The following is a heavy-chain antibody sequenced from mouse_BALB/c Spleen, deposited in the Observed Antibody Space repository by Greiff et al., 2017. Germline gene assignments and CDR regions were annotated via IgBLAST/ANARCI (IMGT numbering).Heavy chain of an antibody. CDR1: GFTFSSYY. CDR2: INSNGGST. V-gene: IGHV5-6-2*01. D-gene: IGHD2-2*01. J-gene: IGHJ2*01. CDR3: ARRGYDVFDY. Sequence: EVHLVESGGGLVKLGGSLKLSCAASGFTFSSYYMSWVRQTPEKRLELVAAINSNGGSTYYPDTVKGRFTISRDNAKNTLYLQMSSLKSEDTALYYCARRGYDVFDYWGQGTTLTVSS.